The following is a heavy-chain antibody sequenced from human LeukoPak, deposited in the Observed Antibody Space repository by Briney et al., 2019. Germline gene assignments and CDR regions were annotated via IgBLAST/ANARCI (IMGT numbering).Heavy chain of an antibody. D-gene: IGHD5-18*01. CDR2: IIPIFGTA. J-gene: IGHJ4*02. V-gene: IGHV1-69*13. CDR3: ARGSPEVDTAMVKFDY. Sequence: SVKVSCKASGGTFSSYAISWVRQAPGQGLEWMGGIIPIFGTASYAQKFQGRVTITADESTSTAYMELSSLRSEDTAVYYCARGSPEVDTAMVKFDYWGQGTLVTVSS. CDR1: GGTFSSYA.